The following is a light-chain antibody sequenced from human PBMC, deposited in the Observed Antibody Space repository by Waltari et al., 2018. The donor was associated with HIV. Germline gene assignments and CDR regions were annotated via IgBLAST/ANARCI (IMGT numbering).Light chain of an antibody. V-gene: IGLV2-11*01. Sequence: HSALTQPRSVSGSPRQSVTISCAGSSSDVVSYGYVSWYYQTSGKAPLLIIYAVNKQPAGVSPVFSGTKSGDTASLAISGVQGEDEGDFYCCSYGGSWSFVFGGGTRVTVL. CDR2: AVN. J-gene: IGLJ2*01. CDR3: CSYGGSWSFV. CDR1: SSDVVSYGY.